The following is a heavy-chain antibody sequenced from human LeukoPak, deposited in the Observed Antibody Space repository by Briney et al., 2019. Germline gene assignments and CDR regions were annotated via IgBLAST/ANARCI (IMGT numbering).Heavy chain of an antibody. Sequence: PRGPLSLSCAAPGFPFTSYAMTWVRQAPGKGLDWVSVISNSGGSTYYADSVKGRFTISRDNSKHTLYLQMNSLRAEDTAGYYCAKVIAVAGNEIFDSWGQGTLVTVSS. CDR1: GFPFTSYA. V-gene: IGHV3-23*01. CDR2: ISNSGGST. CDR3: AKVIAVAGNEIFDS. D-gene: IGHD6-19*01. J-gene: IGHJ4*02.